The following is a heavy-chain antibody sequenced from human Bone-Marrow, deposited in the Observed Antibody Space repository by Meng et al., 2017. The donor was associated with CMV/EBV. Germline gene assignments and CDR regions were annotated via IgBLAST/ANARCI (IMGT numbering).Heavy chain of an antibody. CDR3: ARELTGFDY. J-gene: IGHJ4*02. CDR2: ISSSSSYI. CDR1: GFSISNYW. V-gene: IGHV3-21*01. D-gene: IGHD3-9*01. Sequence: GGSLRLSCAASGFSISNYWMSWVRQAPGKGLEWVSSISSSSSYIYYADSVKGRFTISRDNSKNTLYLQMNSLRAEDTAVYYCARELTGFDYWGQGTLVTVSS.